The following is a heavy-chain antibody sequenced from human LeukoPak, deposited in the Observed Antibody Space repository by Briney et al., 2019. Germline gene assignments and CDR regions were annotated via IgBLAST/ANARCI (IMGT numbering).Heavy chain of an antibody. Sequence: SETLSLTCTVSGGSISSYYWSWIRQPPGKGLEWIGYIYYSGSTNYNPSLKSRVTISVDTSKNQFSLKLSSVTAADTAVYYCARLRGGSCYRCIDYWGQGTLVTVSS. J-gene: IGHJ4*02. V-gene: IGHV4-59*12. CDR1: GGSISSYY. CDR3: ARLRGGSCYRCIDY. D-gene: IGHD2-15*01. CDR2: IYYSGST.